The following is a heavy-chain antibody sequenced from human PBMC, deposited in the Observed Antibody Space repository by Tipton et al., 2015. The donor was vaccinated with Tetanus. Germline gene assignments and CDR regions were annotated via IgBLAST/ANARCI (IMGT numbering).Heavy chain of an antibody. CDR1: GGSISSGGYF. D-gene: IGHD2-2*01. J-gene: IGHJ2*01. V-gene: IGHV4-31*03. CDR2: IYDSGSI. Sequence: TLSLTCIVSGGSISSGGYFWSRIRQHPGEGLERVGDIYDSGSIYYNPSLKSRVTISGDTSKNQFSLKLSSVTAAGTAVYYCAREYAGWYFDLWGHGTLVTVSS. CDR3: AREYAGWYFDL.